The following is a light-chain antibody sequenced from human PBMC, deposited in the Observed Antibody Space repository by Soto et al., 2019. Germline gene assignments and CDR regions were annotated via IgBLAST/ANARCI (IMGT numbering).Light chain of an antibody. CDR3: AAWDDSLNGRV. CDR2: WTH. V-gene: IGLV1-47*01. J-gene: IGLJ1*01. Sequence: QSVLTQPPSASGTPGQRVTISCSGSSSNIGVNYVYWFQQLPGTAPKLLIYWTHRRPSGVPDRFSGSTSGTSASLAISGLRPEDEADYYCAAWDDSLNGRVFGTGTKLTVL. CDR1: SSNIGVNY.